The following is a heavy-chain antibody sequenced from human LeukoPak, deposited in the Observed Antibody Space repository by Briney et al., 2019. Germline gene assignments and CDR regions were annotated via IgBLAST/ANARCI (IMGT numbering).Heavy chain of an antibody. CDR1: GFTFSNFA. V-gene: IGHV3-23*01. CDR3: ARDPGGYSSGGELDV. Sequence: QAGGSLRLSCSASGFTFSNFAMSWVRQAPGKGLEWVSGISGSGIRTFSADSVKGRFTISRDNSKNTLYLQMNSLRVEDMAVYYCARDPGGYSSGGELDVWGKGTTVTVSS. J-gene: IGHJ6*04. D-gene: IGHD6-19*01. CDR2: ISGSGIRT.